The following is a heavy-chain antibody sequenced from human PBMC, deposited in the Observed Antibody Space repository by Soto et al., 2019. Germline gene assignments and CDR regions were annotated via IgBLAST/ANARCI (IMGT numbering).Heavy chain of an antibody. V-gene: IGHV3-21*01. CDR2: ISSSSSYI. CDR3: ASQIGTIDY. CDR1: GFTFSSYR. J-gene: IGHJ4*02. Sequence: PGGALRLSCAASGFTFSSYRINWFRQAPGKGLEWVSSISSSSSYIYYADSVKGRFTISRDNAKNSLYLQMNSLRAEDTAVYYCASQIGTIDYWGQGTLVTVSS.